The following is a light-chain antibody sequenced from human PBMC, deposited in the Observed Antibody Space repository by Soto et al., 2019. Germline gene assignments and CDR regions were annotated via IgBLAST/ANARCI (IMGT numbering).Light chain of an antibody. J-gene: IGKJ5*01. CDR2: GAS. V-gene: IGKV3-20*01. CDR1: QSVSSSY. Sequence: EIVLTQSPGTLSLSPGERATLSCRASQSVSSSYLAWYQQKPGQAPRLLIYGASSRATGIPDRFSGGGSGTDFTLTISRLEPEDFAVYYCQQYNNWPPTTFGQGTRLEMK. CDR3: QQYNNWPPTT.